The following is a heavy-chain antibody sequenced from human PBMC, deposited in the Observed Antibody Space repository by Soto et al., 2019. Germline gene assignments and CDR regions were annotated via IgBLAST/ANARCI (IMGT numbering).Heavy chain of an antibody. D-gene: IGHD6-13*01. J-gene: IGHJ6*02. Sequence: GGSLRLSCAASGFTFSSYSMNWVRQAPGKGLEWVSYISSSSSTIYYADSVKGRFTISRDNAKNSLYLQMNSLRDEDTAVYYCARDVGSSSWWPGRGYYYYYGMDVWGQGTTVTVSS. V-gene: IGHV3-48*02. CDR2: ISSSSSTI. CDR3: ARDVGSSSWWPGRGYYYYYGMDV. CDR1: GFTFSSYS.